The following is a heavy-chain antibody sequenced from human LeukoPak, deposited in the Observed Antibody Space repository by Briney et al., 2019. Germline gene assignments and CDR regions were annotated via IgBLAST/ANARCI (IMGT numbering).Heavy chain of an antibody. Sequence: LSCAXXXXXXXSYAXSWVRQAPGKGLEWXXAISGSGGSTYYADSVKGRFNIYRDNSKNTLYLQMNSLRAEDTAVYYCAKCVGWELPTYFDYWGQGTLVTVSS. CDR3: AKCVGWELPTYFDY. CDR1: XXXXXSYA. D-gene: IGHD1-26*01. V-gene: IGHV3-23*01. J-gene: IGHJ4*02. CDR2: ISGSGGST.